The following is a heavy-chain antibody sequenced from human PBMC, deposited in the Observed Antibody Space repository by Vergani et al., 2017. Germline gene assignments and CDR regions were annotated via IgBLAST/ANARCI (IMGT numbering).Heavy chain of an antibody. D-gene: IGHD1-26*01. Sequence: DVHLAESGGGFFQPGGSLRLSCSASGFSFNSHWMHWVRQVPGKGLLWVSRIKSDGDSTSYADSVKGRFTISRDNAKNTLYLQMDSLRAEDTAVYYCARDGWELLDYFYYMDVWGKGTTVTVSS. V-gene: IGHV3-74*01. CDR1: GFSFNSHW. CDR3: ARDGWELLDYFYYMDV. J-gene: IGHJ6*03. CDR2: IKSDGDST.